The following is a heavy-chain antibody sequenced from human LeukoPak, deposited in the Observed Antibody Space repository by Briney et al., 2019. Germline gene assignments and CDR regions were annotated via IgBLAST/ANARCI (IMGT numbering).Heavy chain of an antibody. D-gene: IGHD4-17*01. CDR1: GFTFSSCA. Sequence: GGSLRLSCAASGFTFSSCAMHWVRQAPGKGLEWVAVISYDGSNKYYADSVKGRFTISRDNSKNTLYLQMNSLRAEDTAVYYCAREDYGDYDLYCFDYWGQGALVTVSS. CDR3: AREDYGDYDLYCFDY. V-gene: IGHV3-30*04. J-gene: IGHJ4*02. CDR2: ISYDGSNK.